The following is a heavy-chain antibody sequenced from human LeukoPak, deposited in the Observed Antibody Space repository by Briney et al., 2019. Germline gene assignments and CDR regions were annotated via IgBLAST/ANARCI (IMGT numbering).Heavy chain of an antibody. CDR2: ISPYNGNT. J-gene: IGHJ4*02. Sequence: ASVKVSCKASGYTFTNYGINWVRQAPGQGLEWMGWISPYNGNTNYGQKLQDRVTMTTDTSTSTAYMELRSLRSDDTAVYYCARDGYYDYVWGSYRPNYFDYWGQGTLVTVSS. CDR3: ARDGYYDYVWGSYRPNYFDY. CDR1: GYTFTNYG. V-gene: IGHV1-18*01. D-gene: IGHD3-16*02.